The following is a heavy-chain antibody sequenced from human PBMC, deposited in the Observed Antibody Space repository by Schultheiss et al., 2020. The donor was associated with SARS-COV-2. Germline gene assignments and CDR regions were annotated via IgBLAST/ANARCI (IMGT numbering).Heavy chain of an antibody. CDR3: ASWGSAIAVAAEYFQH. Sequence: SDTLSLTCAVYGGSFSGYYWSWIRQPPGKGLEWIGYIYYSGSTYYNPSLKSRVTISVDTSKNQFSLKLSSVTAADTAVYYCASWGSAIAVAAEYFQHWGQGTLVTVSS. CDR2: IYYSGST. D-gene: IGHD6-19*01. CDR1: GGSFSGYY. J-gene: IGHJ1*01. V-gene: IGHV4-34*01.